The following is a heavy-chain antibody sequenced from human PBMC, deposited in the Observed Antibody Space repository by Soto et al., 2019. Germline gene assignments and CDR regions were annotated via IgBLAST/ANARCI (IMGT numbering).Heavy chain of an antibody. CDR1: GFTFGSYA. V-gene: IGHV3-23*01. J-gene: IGHJ5*02. CDR3: AKGPTSVTTRWFDP. Sequence: GGSLRLSCAASGFTFGSYAVSWVRQAPGKGLEWVSVISASGGSTFSADSVKGRFTISRDNSKNTLDLQMSSLRAEDTAIYYCAKGPTSVTTRWFDPWGQGTLVTVSS. CDR2: ISASGGST. D-gene: IGHD4-17*01.